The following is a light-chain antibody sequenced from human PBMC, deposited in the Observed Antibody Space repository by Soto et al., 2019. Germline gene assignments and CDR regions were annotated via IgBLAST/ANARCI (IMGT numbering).Light chain of an antibody. CDR3: QQYGSSPVT. V-gene: IGKV3-20*01. CDR1: QSVSSSY. CDR2: GAS. J-gene: IGKJ1*01. Sequence: EIVLTQSPGTLSLSPGERATLSCRASQSVSSSYLAWYQQKPGQAPRLLIYGASSRATGIPDRFSGSGSGPDFTHTISRLEPEDFAVYYCQQYGSSPVTSGQGTKVEIK.